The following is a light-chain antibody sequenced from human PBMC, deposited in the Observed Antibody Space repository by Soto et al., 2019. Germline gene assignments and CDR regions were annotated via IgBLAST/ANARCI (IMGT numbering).Light chain of an antibody. J-gene: IGKJ1*01. CDR1: QSVSRY. CDR3: QQRGNSPWT. V-gene: IGKV3-11*01. CDR2: DAS. Sequence: EIVLTQSPATLSLSPGERATLSCRASQSVSRYLAWYQQKPGQAPRLLIYDASDRATGIPVRFSGSGSGTDFTLTIISLEAEDFAVYFCQQRGNSPWTFGQGTKVEIK.